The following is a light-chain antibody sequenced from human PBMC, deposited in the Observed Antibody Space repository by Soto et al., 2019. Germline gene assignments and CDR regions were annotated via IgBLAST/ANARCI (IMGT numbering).Light chain of an antibody. CDR2: DVF. Sequence: EIVLTQSPATLSLSPGERATLSCRASQSVGGYLGWYQQRPGQAPRLLIYDVFNRATGIPARFSGSGSGTDFTLTICSLVPEDFAVYYCQHRSNWLWTFGPGTKVDI. V-gene: IGKV3-11*01. J-gene: IGKJ1*01. CDR1: QSVGGY. CDR3: QHRSNWLWT.